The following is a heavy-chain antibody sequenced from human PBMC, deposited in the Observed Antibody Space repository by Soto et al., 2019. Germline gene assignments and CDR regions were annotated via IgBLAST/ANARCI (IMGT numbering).Heavy chain of an antibody. Sequence: QVQLQESGPGLVKPSGTLSLTCAVSGGSISSSNWWSWVRQPPGKGLEWIGEIYHSGSTNYNPSLTRRVTISVDKSKNQSSLKLSSVTAADTAVYYCARAAMGGSSWPFDYWGQGTLVTVSS. V-gene: IGHV4-4*02. CDR1: GGSISSSNW. CDR3: ARAAMGGSSWPFDY. J-gene: IGHJ4*02. CDR2: IYHSGST. D-gene: IGHD6-13*01.